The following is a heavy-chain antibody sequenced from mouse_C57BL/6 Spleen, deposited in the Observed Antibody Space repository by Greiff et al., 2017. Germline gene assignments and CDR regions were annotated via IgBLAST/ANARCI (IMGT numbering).Heavy chain of an antibody. Sequence: EVKLVESGPGMVKPSQSLSLTCTVTGYSITSGYDWHWIRHFPGNKLEWMGYISYSGSTNYNPSLKSRISITHDTSKNHFFLKLNSVTTEDTATYYCARELNWVFAYWGQGTLVTVSA. V-gene: IGHV3-1*01. J-gene: IGHJ3*01. CDR2: ISYSGST. CDR3: ARELNWVFAY. CDR1: GYSITSGYD. D-gene: IGHD4-1*01.